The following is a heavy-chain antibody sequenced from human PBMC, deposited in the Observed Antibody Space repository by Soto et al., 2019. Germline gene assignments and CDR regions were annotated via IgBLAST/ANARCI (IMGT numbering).Heavy chain of an antibody. D-gene: IGHD3-10*01. V-gene: IGHV1-69*08. CDR1: GGSFRTYT. J-gene: IGHJ5*02. Sequence: QVQLVQSGAEVKKPRSSVRVSCKASGGSFRTYTINWVRQAPGQGLEWVGRIISVLGRANYAQKFQGRVTLTAVKFTCRAFLELSSLRSDDTAVYFCARGICDADGDGNWFDPWGQGTLVTVSS. CDR3: ARGICDADGDGNWFDP. CDR2: IISVLGRA.